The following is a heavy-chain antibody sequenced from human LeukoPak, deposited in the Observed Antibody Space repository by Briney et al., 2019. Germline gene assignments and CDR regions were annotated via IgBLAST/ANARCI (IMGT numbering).Heavy chain of an antibody. V-gene: IGHV3-9*01. J-gene: IGHJ5*02. Sequence: PGGSLRLSCAASGFTFDDYAMHWVRQAPGKGLEWVSGISWNSGSIGYADSEKGRFTISRDNAKNSLYLQMNSLKAEDTALYYCAKDRSLVRGVIIGPMRFDPWGQGTLVTVSS. CDR2: ISWNSGSI. CDR1: GFTFDDYA. D-gene: IGHD3-10*01. CDR3: AKDRSLVRGVIIGPMRFDP.